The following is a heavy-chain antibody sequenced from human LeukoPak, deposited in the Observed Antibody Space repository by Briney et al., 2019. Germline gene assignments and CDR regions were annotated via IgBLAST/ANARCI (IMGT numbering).Heavy chain of an antibody. D-gene: IGHD3-10*01. CDR3: ARTQTHYYGSGSDY. J-gene: IGHJ4*02. CDR1: GFTFSSYW. V-gene: IGHV3-20*01. Sequence: PGGSLRLSCAASGFTFSSYWMHWVRQAPGKGLVWVSGINWNGGSTGYADSVKGRFTISRDNAKNSLYLQMNSLRAEDTALYHCARTQTHYYGSGSDYWGQGTLVTVSS. CDR2: INWNGGST.